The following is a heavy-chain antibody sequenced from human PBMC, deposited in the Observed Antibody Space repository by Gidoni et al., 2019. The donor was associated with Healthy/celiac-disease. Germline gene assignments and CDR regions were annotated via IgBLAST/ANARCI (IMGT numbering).Heavy chain of an antibody. CDR3: AKGWAVAGLYYFDY. D-gene: IGHD6-19*01. CDR1: GFTSSSYA. J-gene: IGHJ4*02. Sequence: EVQLLESGGGLVQPGGSLRLSCAASGFTSSSYAMIWFRQAPGKGLEWMSAISGSGGSKYYADSVKGRFTNSRDNSKNTLYMQMNSLRAEDTAVYYCAKGWAVAGLYYFDYWGQGTLVTVSS. V-gene: IGHV3-23*01. CDR2: ISGSGGSK.